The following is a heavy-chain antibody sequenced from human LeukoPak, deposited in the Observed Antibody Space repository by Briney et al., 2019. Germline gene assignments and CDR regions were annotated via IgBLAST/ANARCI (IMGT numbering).Heavy chain of an antibody. Sequence: GGSLRLSCAASGFTFSSYAMDWVRQANKYYADSVKGRFTISRDNSKNTLYLQMNSLRAEDTAVYYCAGDQLDTAMVGYMDVWGKGTTVTVSS. CDR2: K. CDR1: GFTFSSYA. D-gene: IGHD5-18*01. J-gene: IGHJ6*03. CDR3: AGDQLDTAMVGYMDV. V-gene: IGHV3-30*01.